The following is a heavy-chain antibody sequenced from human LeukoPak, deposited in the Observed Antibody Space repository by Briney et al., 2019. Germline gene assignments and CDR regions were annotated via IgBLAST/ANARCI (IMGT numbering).Heavy chain of an antibody. D-gene: IGHD7-27*01. Sequence: GSLRLSCAASGFTFSTYGMHWVRQAPGKGLEWVAVITNDGNYEKYADAVRGRFTISRDNSKNTLYLQMNSLSAEDTAVYYCARDSITGGNSLDFWGRGTLVTVSS. CDR1: GFTFSTYG. V-gene: IGHV3-33*05. CDR3: ARDSITGGNSLDF. J-gene: IGHJ4*02. CDR2: ITNDGNYE.